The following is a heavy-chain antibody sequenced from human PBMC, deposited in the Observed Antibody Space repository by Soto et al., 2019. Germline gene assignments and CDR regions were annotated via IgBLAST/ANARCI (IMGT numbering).Heavy chain of an antibody. CDR2: INPSGGST. CDR3: ARGAGHRNYYYYGMDV. V-gene: IGHV1-46*01. Sequence: QVQLVQSGAEVKKPGASVKVSCKASGYTFTSYYMHWVRQAPGQGLEWMGIINPSGGSTSYAQKFQGRVTMTRDTYTSTVYMELSSLRSEDTAVYYCARGAGHRNYYYYGMDVWGQGTTVTVSS. J-gene: IGHJ6*02. CDR1: GYTFTSYY.